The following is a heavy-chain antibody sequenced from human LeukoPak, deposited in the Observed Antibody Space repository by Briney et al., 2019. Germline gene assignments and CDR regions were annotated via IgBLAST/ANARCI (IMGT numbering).Heavy chain of an antibody. V-gene: IGHV1-2*02. CDR3: ARVSHDYYDSSGYHPLDY. D-gene: IGHD3-22*01. Sequence: GASVKVSCKASGYTFTGYYMHWVRQAPGQGLEWMGWINPNSGGTNYAQKFQGRVTMARDTSISTAYMELSRLRSDDTAVYYCARVSHDYYDSSGYHPLDYWGQGTLVTVSS. CDR1: GYTFTGYY. CDR2: INPNSGGT. J-gene: IGHJ4*02.